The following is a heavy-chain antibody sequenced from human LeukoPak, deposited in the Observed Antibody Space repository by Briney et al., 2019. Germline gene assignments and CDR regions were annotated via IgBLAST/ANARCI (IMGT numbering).Heavy chain of an antibody. V-gene: IGHV3-30-3*01. D-gene: IGHD5-12*01. CDR1: GFTFSSYA. CDR3: ARDQEWLRLDDYYYGMDV. Sequence: GGSLRLSCAASGFTFSSYAMHWVRQAPGKGLEWVAVISYDGSNKYYADSVKGRFTISRDNSKNTLYLQMNSLRVEDTAVYYCARDQEWLRLDDYYYGMDVWGQGTTVTVSS. J-gene: IGHJ6*02. CDR2: ISYDGSNK.